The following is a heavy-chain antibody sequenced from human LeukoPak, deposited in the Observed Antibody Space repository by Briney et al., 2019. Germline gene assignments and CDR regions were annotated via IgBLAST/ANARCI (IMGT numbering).Heavy chain of an antibody. CDR2: IYHSGST. J-gene: IGHJ4*02. Sequence: SETLSLTCAVSGYSISSGYYWGWIRQPPGKGLEWIGSIYHSGSTYYNPSLKSRVTISVDTSKNQFSLKLSSVTAADTAVYYCARHLTDYYDSSGYYHGLDYWGQGTLVTVSS. CDR1: GYSISSGYY. D-gene: IGHD3-22*01. CDR3: ARHLTDYYDSSGYYHGLDY. V-gene: IGHV4-38-2*01.